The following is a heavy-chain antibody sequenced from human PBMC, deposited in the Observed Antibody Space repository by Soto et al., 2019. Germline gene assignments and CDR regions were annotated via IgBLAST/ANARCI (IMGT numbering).Heavy chain of an antibody. D-gene: IGHD6-19*01. Sequence: PSVTLSLTCAVDGGSFSGYYLTWIRQPPGTGLEWIGEINHSGSTNYNPSLKSRVTISVDTSKNQFSLKLTSVTAADTAVYYCARGIEGWYQGRYYYGMDVWGQGTTVTVSS. CDR1: GGSFSGYY. J-gene: IGHJ6*02. CDR3: ARGIEGWYQGRYYYGMDV. CDR2: INHSGST. V-gene: IGHV4-34*01.